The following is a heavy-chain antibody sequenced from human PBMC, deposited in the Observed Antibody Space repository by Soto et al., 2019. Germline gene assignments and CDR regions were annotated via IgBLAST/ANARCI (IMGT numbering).Heavy chain of an antibody. Sequence: QVQLQESGPGLVKPSETLSLTCTVSGGSISSYYWSWIRQPPGKGLEWIGYIYYSGSTNYNPSLKSRVTISVDTSKNQFSLKLSSVTAADTAVYYCARVRGGYYAVDWFDPWGQGTLVTVSS. J-gene: IGHJ5*02. V-gene: IGHV4-59*01. D-gene: IGHD3-22*01. CDR3: ARVRGGYYAVDWFDP. CDR1: GGSISSYY. CDR2: IYYSGST.